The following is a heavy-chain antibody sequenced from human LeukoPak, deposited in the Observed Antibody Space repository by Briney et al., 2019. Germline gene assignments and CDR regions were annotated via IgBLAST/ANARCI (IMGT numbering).Heavy chain of an antibody. J-gene: IGHJ6*02. V-gene: IGHV1-46*01. CDR1: GYTFTSYY. CDR2: INPSGGST. CDR3: ARDRLGGYRYYYGMDV. D-gene: IGHD3-16*01. Sequence: GASVKVSCKASGYTFTSYYMHWVRQAPGQGLEWMGIINPSGGSTSYAQRFQGRVTMTRDTSTSTVYMELSSLRSEDTAVYYCARDRLGGYRYYYGMDVWGQGTTVTVSS.